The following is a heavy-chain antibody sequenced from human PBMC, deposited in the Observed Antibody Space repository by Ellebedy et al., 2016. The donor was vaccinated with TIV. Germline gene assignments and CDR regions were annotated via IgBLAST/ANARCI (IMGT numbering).Heavy chain of an antibody. V-gene: IGHV3-33*08. J-gene: IGHJ6*02. CDR2: TSQDESKT. D-gene: IGHD3-10*01. CDR1: GFTFRTFG. CDR3: ARDYGSGSFYLNGMDV. Sequence: PGGSLRLSCAASGFTFRTFGMHWVRQAPGRGLEWVAGTSQDESKTYYRDSVKGRFTIFRDNSKNTLYLQMNSLRAEDTAVYYCARDYGSGSFYLNGMDVWGQGTTVTVSS.